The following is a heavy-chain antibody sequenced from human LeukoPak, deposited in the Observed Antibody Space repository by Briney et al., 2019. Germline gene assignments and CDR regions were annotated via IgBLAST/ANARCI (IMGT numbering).Heavy chain of an antibody. Sequence: ETLSLTCAVYGGSFSGYYWSWIRQPPGKGLEWIGDINHSGSTNYNPSLKSRVTISVDTSKNQFSLKLSSVTAADTAVYYCAAHDFWSGLYFDYWGQGTLVTVSS. D-gene: IGHD3-3*01. CDR2: INHSGST. V-gene: IGHV4-34*01. J-gene: IGHJ4*02. CDR3: AAHDFWSGLYFDY. CDR1: GGSFSGYY.